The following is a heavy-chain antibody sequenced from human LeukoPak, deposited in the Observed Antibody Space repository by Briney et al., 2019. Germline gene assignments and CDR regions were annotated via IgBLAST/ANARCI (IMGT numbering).Heavy chain of an antibody. CDR3: GKDIWGGGYYDSGSYYGIDY. D-gene: IGHD3-10*01. CDR1: GFTFDDYA. J-gene: IGHJ4*02. V-gene: IGHV3-43D*03. Sequence: GGSLRLSCAASGFTFDDYAMHWVRQAPGKGLEWVSLISWDGGSTDYADSVKGRFTISRDNSKNSLHLQMNSLRPEDSALYYCGKDIWGGGYYDSGSYYGIDYWGQGTLVTVSS. CDR2: ISWDGGST.